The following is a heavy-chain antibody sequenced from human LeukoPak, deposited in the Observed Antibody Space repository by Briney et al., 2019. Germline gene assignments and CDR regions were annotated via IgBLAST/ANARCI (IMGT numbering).Heavy chain of an antibody. CDR3: ARVSNDGLCFDF. D-gene: IGHD1-1*01. CDR1: GFTVSSNY. J-gene: IGHJ4*02. CDR2: IYGGSST. Sequence: GGSLRLSCAASGFTVSSNYMSWVRQAPGKGLEWVSVIYGGSSTYYADSVKGRFIISRDNSKNTLFLQMNSLRAEDTAVYYCARVSNDGLCFDFWGQGTLVTVSS. V-gene: IGHV3-53*01.